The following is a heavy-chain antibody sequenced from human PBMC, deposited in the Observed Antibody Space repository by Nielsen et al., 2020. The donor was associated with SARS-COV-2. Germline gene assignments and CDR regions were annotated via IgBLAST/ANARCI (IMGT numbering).Heavy chain of an antibody. CDR1: GFTFDDCA. CDR2: ISWNSGSI. D-gene: IGHD6-19*01. Sequence: SLKISCAASGFTFDDCAMHWVRQAPGKGLEWVSGISWNSGSIGYADSVKGRFTISRDNAKNSLYLQMNSLRAEDTALYYCAKDASPYSSGIDYWGQGTLVTVSS. CDR3: AKDASPYSSGIDY. J-gene: IGHJ4*02. V-gene: IGHV3-9*01.